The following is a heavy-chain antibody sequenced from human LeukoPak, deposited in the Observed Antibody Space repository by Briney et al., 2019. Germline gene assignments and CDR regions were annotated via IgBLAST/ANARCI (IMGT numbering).Heavy chain of an antibody. D-gene: IGHD5-24*01. CDR2: IYHSGST. J-gene: IGHJ4*02. Sequence: SQTLSLTCAVSGGSISSGGYSWSWIRQPPGKGLEWIGYIYHSGSTYYNPSLKSRVTISVDRSKNQFSLKLSSVTAADTAVYYCARAVEMATIGWGQGTLVTVSS. CDR3: ARAVEMATIG. CDR1: GGSISSGGYS. V-gene: IGHV4-30-2*01.